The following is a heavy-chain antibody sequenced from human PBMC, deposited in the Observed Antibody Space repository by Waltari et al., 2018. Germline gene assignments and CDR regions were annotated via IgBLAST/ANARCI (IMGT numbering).Heavy chain of an antibody. V-gene: IGHV1-69-2*01. Sequence: EVQLVQSGAEVKKPGATVKISCKASGYTFTDYYMHWVQQAPGKGLEWMGRVDPEDGETIYAEKFQGRVTITADTSTDTAYMELGSLRSEDTAVYYCATGLYYYGSGSYQDDAFDIWGQGTMVTVSS. CDR2: VDPEDGET. CDR1: GYTFTDYY. D-gene: IGHD3-10*01. CDR3: ATGLYYYGSGSYQDDAFDI. J-gene: IGHJ3*02.